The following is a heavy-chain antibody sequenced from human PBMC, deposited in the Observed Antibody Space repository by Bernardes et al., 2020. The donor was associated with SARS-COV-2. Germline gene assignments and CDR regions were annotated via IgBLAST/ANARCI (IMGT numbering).Heavy chain of an antibody. V-gene: IGHV3-74*01. CDR1: GFTFSTYW. Sequence: GGSLRLSCAASGFTFSTYWMHWVRQAPGKGLVWVSRINPDGSITNYADSVKGRFTISRDNAKNTLYLQMNSLRAEDTAVYYCARPYSSTWYYFDYWAQGTLVAVSS. D-gene: IGHD6-13*01. J-gene: IGHJ4*02. CDR2: INPDGSIT. CDR3: ARPYSSTWYYFDY.